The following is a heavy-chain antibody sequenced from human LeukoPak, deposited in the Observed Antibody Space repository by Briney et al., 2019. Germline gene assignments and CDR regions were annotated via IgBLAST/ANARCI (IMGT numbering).Heavy chain of an antibody. V-gene: IGHV4-38-2*02. J-gene: IGHJ4*02. CDR3: ARVPRPRIYDSSGYYFNDY. CDR2: IYHSGST. CDR1: DDSISSGFY. Sequence: SETLSLTCTVSDDSISSGFYWGWIRQPPGKGLEWIGSIYHSGSTYYNPSLKSRVTISVDTSKNQFSLRLSSVTAADTAVYYCARVPRPRIYDSSGYYFNDYWGQGTLVTVSS. D-gene: IGHD3-22*01.